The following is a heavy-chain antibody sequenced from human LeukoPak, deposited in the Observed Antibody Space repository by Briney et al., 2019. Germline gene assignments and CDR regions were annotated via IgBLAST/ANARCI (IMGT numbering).Heavy chain of an antibody. V-gene: IGHV4-59*13. J-gene: IGHJ4*02. CDR1: GGSISSYY. Sequence: SETLSLTCTVSGGSISSYYWSWIREPPGKGLEWIGYIYYSGSTNYNPSLKSRVTISVDTSKNQFSLKLSSVTAADTAVYYCARDLCSSTSCYLPYFDYWGQGTLVTVSS. CDR2: IYYSGST. D-gene: IGHD2-2*01. CDR3: ARDLCSSTSCYLPYFDY.